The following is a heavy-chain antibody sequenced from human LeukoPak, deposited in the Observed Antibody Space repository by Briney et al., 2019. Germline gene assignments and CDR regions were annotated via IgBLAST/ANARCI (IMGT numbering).Heavy chain of an antibody. CDR1: GGSISSSSYY. V-gene: IGHV4-39*01. CDR2: IYYSGST. D-gene: IGHD3-9*01. CDR3: ARHAAYYDILTGYLPYYFDY. J-gene: IGHJ4*02. Sequence: SETLSLTCTVSGGSISSSSYYWGWIRQPPGEGLEWIGSIYYSGSTYYNPSLKSRVTISVDTSKNQFSLKLSSATAADTAVYYCARHAAYYDILTGYLPYYFDYWGQGTLVTVSS.